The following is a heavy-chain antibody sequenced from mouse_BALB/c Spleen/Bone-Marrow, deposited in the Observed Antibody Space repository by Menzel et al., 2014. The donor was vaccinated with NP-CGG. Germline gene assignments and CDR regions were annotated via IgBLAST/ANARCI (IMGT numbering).Heavy chain of an antibody. CDR1: GFTFSNYW. Sequence: EVKLVESGGGLVQPGGSMKLSCVASGFTFSNYWMNWVRQSPEKGLEWVAEIRLKSNNYATHYAESVKGRFTISRDDSKSSVYLQMNNLRAEDTGIYYWTVPFGPGFDYWGQGTTLTVSS. CDR3: TVPFGPGFDY. V-gene: IGHV6-6*02. J-gene: IGHJ2*01. CDR2: IRLKSNNYAT.